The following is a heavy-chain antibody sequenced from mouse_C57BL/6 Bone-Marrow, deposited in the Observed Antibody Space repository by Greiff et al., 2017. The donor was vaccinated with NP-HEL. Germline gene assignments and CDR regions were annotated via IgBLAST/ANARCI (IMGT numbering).Heavy chain of an antibody. Sequence: EVMLVESGGDLVKPGGSLKLSCAASGFTLSSYGMSWVRQTPDKRLEWVATISSGGSYTYYPDSVKGRFTISRDNAKNTLYLQMSSLKSEDTAMYYCARIYYDYVWFAYWGQGTLVTVSA. CDR1: GFTLSSYG. D-gene: IGHD2-4*01. CDR2: ISSGGSYT. V-gene: IGHV5-6*01. J-gene: IGHJ3*01. CDR3: ARIYYDYVWFAY.